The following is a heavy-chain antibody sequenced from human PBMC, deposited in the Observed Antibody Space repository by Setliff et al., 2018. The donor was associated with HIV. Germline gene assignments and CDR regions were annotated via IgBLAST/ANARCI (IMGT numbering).Heavy chain of an antibody. CDR2: IRYDGSNK. J-gene: IGHJ4*02. CDR1: GFTFSSYW. Sequence: GGSLRLSCVASGFTFSSYWMTWVRQAPGKGLEWVAFIRYDGSNKYYADSVRGRFTISRDNTKNSLYLQMNNLRAEDTAVYYCVRDYMWAFDYWGQGTLVTVSS. D-gene: IGHD1-26*01. CDR3: VRDYMWAFDY. V-gene: IGHV3-30*02.